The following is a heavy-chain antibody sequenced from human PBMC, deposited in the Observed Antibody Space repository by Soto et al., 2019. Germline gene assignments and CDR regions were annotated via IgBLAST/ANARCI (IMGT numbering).Heavy chain of an antibody. V-gene: IGHV4-30-4*01. CDR3: ARYYYDSGGYYYGGYYFDY. CDR2: IYYSGST. Sequence: SETLSLTCTVSGGSISSGDYYWSWIRQPPGKGLEWIGYIYYSGSTYYNPSLKSRVTISVDTSKNQFSLKLSSVTAADTAVYYCARYYYDSGGYYYGGYYFDYWGQGTLVTVSS. J-gene: IGHJ4*02. CDR1: GGSISSGDYY. D-gene: IGHD3-22*01.